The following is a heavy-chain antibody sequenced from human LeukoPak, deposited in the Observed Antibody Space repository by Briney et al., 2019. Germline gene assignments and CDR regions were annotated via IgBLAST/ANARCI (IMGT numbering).Heavy chain of an antibody. D-gene: IGHD3-22*01. CDR1: GYTFTSYY. CDR3: ARGGPSYDSSGYYRGGFDY. Sequence: ASVKVSCKASGYTFTSYYMHWVRQAPGQGLEWMGIINPSGGSTSYAQKFQGRVTMTRDTSTSTVYMELSSLRSEDTAVYYCARGGPSYDSSGYYRGGFDYWGQGTLVTVSS. J-gene: IGHJ4*02. CDR2: INPSGGST. V-gene: IGHV1-46*01.